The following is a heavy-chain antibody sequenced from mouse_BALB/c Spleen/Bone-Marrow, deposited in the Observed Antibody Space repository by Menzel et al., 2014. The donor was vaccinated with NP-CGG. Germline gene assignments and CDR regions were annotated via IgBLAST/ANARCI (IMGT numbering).Heavy chain of an antibody. J-gene: IGHJ3*01. V-gene: IGHV1S81*02. CDR2: INPSNGRN. Sequence: QVQLQQSGAELVKPGASVRLSCKASGYSFXSYWIHWVKQRPGQGLEWIGEINPSNGRNNYNEKFKNKATLTVDKSSSTAYMQLSSLTSEDSAVYYCARYDGPAWFAYWGQGTLVTVSA. CDR1: GYSFXSYW. CDR3: ARYDGPAWFAY. D-gene: IGHD2-3*01.